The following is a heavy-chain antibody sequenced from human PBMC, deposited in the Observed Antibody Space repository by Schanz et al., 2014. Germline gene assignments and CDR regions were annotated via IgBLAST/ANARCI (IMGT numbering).Heavy chain of an antibody. D-gene: IGHD3-9*01. V-gene: IGHV3-48*01. Sequence: PGGSLRLSCAASGITFSSHSFNWVRQAPGKGLEWISYITYNGGTIYYADSVKGRFTISRDNAKNTLYLQMSSLRADDTAVYYCAKAADWPVTRFDRWGQGTLVTVSS. J-gene: IGHJ5*02. CDR1: GITFSSHS. CDR3: AKAADWPVTRFDR. CDR2: ITYNGGTI.